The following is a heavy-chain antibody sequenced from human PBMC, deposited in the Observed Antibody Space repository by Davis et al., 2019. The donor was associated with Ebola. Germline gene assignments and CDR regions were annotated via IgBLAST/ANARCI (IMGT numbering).Heavy chain of an antibody. CDR2: INSDGSST. V-gene: IGHV3-74*01. J-gene: IGHJ4*02. D-gene: IGHD3-9*01. CDR3: ARGNGVYFDWLSFDY. Sequence: GESLKISCAASGFTFSSYWMHWVRQAPGKGLVWVSRINSDGSSTSYADSVKGRFTISRDNAKNTLYLQMNSLRAEDTAVYYCARGNGVYFDWLSFDYWGQGTLVTVSS. CDR1: GFTFSSYW.